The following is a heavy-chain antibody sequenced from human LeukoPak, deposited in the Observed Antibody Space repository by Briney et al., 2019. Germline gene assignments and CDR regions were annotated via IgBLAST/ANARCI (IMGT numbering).Heavy chain of an antibody. CDR2: ISGSGGST. D-gene: IGHD3-22*01. CDR3: AKTIITTKEYFQH. J-gene: IGHJ1*01. V-gene: IGHV3-23*01. Sequence: GGSLRLSCAASGFTFSIYSMNWVRQAPGKGLEWVSAISGSGGSTYYADSVKGRFTISRDNSKNTLYLQMNSLRAEDTAVYYCAKTIITTKEYFQHWGQGTLVTVSS. CDR1: GFTFSIYS.